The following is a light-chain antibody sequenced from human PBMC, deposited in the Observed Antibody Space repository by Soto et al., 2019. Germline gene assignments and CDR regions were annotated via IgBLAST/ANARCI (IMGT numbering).Light chain of an antibody. Sequence: QSVLTQPASVSGSPGQSITISCTGTSSDVGSYILVSWYQQHPGKAPKLLIFEVSRRPSGVSDRFSGSKSGNMASLTISGLQAEDEADYYCCSYAGSTTTYVFGTWTKVTVL. CDR2: EVS. CDR3: CSYAGSTTTYV. CDR1: SSDVGSYIL. J-gene: IGLJ1*01. V-gene: IGLV2-23*02.